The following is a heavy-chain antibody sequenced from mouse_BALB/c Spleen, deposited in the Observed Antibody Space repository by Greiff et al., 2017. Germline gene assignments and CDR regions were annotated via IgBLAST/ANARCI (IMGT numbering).Heavy chain of an antibody. CDR3: ASLYGNFPAY. CDR2: INPSSGYT. V-gene: IGHV1-4*02. CDR1: GYTFTSYT. J-gene: IGHJ3*01. Sequence: VKLMESAAELARPGASVKMSCKASGYTFTSYTMHWVKQRPGQGLEWIGYINPSSGYTEYNQKFKDKTTLTADKSSSTAYMQLSSLTSEDSAVYYCASLYGNFPAYWGQGTLVTVSA. D-gene: IGHD2-1*01.